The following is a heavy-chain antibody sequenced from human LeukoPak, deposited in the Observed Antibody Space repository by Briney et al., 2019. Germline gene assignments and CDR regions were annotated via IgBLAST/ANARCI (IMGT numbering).Heavy chain of an antibody. V-gene: IGHV3-53*01. Sequence: PGGSLRLSCAASGFNPSRNYMSCVRQAPGKGLEWVSVLYSGGSIYYADSVKGRFTISRDNSKNTLYLQMNSLRVEDTAVYYCARDYYGSGTFDLWGRGTLVTVSS. D-gene: IGHD3-10*01. J-gene: IGHJ2*01. CDR3: ARDYYGSGTFDL. CDR1: GFNPSRNY. CDR2: LYSGGSI.